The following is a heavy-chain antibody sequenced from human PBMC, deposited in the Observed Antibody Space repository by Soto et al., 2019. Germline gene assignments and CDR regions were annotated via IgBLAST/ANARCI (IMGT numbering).Heavy chain of an antibody. V-gene: IGHV5-51*01. CDR2: IYPGDSDT. CDR3: ASLNYDILTGYYNPPDV. Sequence: RGESLKISCKGSGYSFTSYWIGWVRQMPGKGLEWMGIIYPGDSDTRYSPSFQGQVTISADKPISTAYLQWSSLKASDTAMYYCASLNYDILTGYYNPPDVWGQGTTVTVSS. D-gene: IGHD3-9*01. CDR1: GYSFTSYW. J-gene: IGHJ6*02.